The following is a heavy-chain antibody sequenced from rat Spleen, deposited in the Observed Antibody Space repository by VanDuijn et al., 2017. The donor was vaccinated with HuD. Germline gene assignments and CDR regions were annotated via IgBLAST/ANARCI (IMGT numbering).Heavy chain of an antibody. Sequence: EVQLVESGGGLVQPGRSLKLSCVASGFTFNNYWMTWIRQAPGKGLEWVASITNAAGKVYYPDSVKGRFTISRDNAKSTLYLQLDSLRSEDTATYYCATDTFYDGTYYPGGFDYWGQGVMVTVSS. CDR2: ITNAAGKV. V-gene: IGHV5-31*01. CDR1: GFTFNNYW. D-gene: IGHD1-12*02. CDR3: ATDTFYDGTYYPGGFDY. J-gene: IGHJ2*01.